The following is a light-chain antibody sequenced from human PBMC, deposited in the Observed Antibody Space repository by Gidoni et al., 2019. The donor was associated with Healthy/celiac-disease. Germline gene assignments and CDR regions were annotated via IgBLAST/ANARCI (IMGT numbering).Light chain of an antibody. Sequence: DIQMTQSPSNLSASVRDRVTITCRASPSISSWLACYQQKPGKAPKLLISKAYSLERGVPSRFIGSGSGTEFTLTISSLQPDDFATYYCQQYNSYPCSFGQGTKLEIK. J-gene: IGKJ2*04. CDR3: QQYNSYPCS. CDR1: PSISSW. CDR2: KAY. V-gene: IGKV1-5*03.